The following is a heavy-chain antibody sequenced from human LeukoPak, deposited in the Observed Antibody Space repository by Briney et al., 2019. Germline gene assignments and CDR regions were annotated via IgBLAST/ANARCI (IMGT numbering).Heavy chain of an antibody. CDR1: GGSISSSSYY. V-gene: IGHV4-39*01. Sequence: PSETLSLTCTVSGGSISSSSYYWGWIRQPPGKGLEWIGSIYHSGSTYYNPSLKSRVTISVDTSKNQFSLKLSSVTAADTAVYYCARHVRFLEWLSPGHYYYYMDVWGKGTTVTVSS. D-gene: IGHD3-3*01. CDR3: ARHVRFLEWLSPGHYYYYMDV. CDR2: IYHSGST. J-gene: IGHJ6*03.